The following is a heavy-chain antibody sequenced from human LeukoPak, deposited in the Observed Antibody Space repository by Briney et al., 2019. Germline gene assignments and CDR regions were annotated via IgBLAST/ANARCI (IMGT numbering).Heavy chain of an antibody. CDR3: ARDLLLLYYGSGSYLYYGMDV. Sequence: GGSLRLSCAASGFTFSSYSMNWVRQVPGKGLEWVSSISSSSSYIYYADSVKGRFTISRDNAKNSLYLQMNSLRAEDTAVYYCARDLLLLYYGSGSYLYYGMDVWGQGTTVTVSS. D-gene: IGHD3-10*01. J-gene: IGHJ6*02. CDR2: ISSSSSYI. V-gene: IGHV3-21*01. CDR1: GFTFSSYS.